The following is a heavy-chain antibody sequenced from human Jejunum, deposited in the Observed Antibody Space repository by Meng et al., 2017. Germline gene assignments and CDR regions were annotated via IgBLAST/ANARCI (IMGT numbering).Heavy chain of an antibody. Sequence: GGSLRLSCAVSGFTFSDYNLNWVRQAPGKGLEWVSSMSGFSSYIYYADSVKGRFTISRDNAKNSLYQQMDSLRAEDTADYYCARDGNSGYVRAGGYYFDDWGQGTLVTVSS. CDR3: ARDGNSGYVRAGGYYFDD. D-gene: IGHD5-12*01. V-gene: IGHV3-21*01. CDR2: MSGFSSYI. J-gene: IGHJ4*02. CDR1: GFTFSDYN.